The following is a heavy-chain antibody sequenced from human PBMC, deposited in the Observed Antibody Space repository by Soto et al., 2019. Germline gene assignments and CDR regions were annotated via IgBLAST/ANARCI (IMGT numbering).Heavy chain of an antibody. CDR1: GGTFGSYS. V-gene: IGHV1-69*13. CDR3: AREGFSSSYLAY. J-gene: IGHJ4*02. Sequence: SVKVSCKASGGTFGSYSITWVRQAPGQGLDWMGRIVPFFTTPKFAQKFQGRVTITADESSNTVYMELSGLTSEDTAMYYCAREGFSSSYLAYWGQGTLVTVSS. CDR2: IVPFFTTP. D-gene: IGHD3-22*01.